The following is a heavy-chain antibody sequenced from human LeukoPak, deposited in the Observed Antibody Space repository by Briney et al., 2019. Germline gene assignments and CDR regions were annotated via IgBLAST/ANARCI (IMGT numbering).Heavy chain of an antibody. CDR2: ISTSGTYI. CDR1: GFTFTSFN. J-gene: IGHJ6*02. CDR3: ARPFYYDSNGGEGMDV. Sequence: GRSLRLSSAASGFTFTSFNINCVRQAPGKGLHLVSSISTSGTYIYYADSVKGRFTISRDNAKNSLYLQMNSLRAEDTAVYYCARPFYYDSNGGEGMDVWGQGTTVTVSS. V-gene: IGHV3-21*06. D-gene: IGHD3-22*01.